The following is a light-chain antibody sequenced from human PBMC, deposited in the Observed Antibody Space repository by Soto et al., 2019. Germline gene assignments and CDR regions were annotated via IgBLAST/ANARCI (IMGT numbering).Light chain of an antibody. Sequence: QSVLTQPPSVSGAPGQRVTISWTGSSANIGAGYNVHWYQQLPGTAPKLLIYGNSNRPSGVPDRFSGSKSGTSASLAITGLQAEDEADYYCQSYDSSLSCYVFGTGTKLTVL. CDR3: QSYDSSLSCYV. CDR2: GNS. CDR1: SANIGAGYN. V-gene: IGLV1-40*01. J-gene: IGLJ1*01.